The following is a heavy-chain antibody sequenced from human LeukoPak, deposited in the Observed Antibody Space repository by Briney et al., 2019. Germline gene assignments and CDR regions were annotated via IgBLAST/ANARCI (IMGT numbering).Heavy chain of an antibody. V-gene: IGHV3-7*01. CDR1: GFTFSTYW. CDR2: IKQDGSEK. J-gene: IGHJ4*02. Sequence: GGSLRLSCAASGFTFSTYWMSWVCQAPGKGLEWVANIKQDGSEKYYIDSVKGRFTISRDNAKNSLYLQMNSLRAEDTAMYYCARDSAGNDYWGQGTLVTVSS. D-gene: IGHD6-13*01. CDR3: ARDSAGNDY.